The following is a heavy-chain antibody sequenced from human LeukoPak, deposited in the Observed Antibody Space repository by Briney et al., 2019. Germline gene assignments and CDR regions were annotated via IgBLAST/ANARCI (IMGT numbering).Heavy chain of an antibody. V-gene: IGHV4-34*01. CDR1: GGSFRGYY. D-gene: IGHD3-22*01. J-gene: IGHJ4*02. CDR2: INHSGST. Sequence: PSETLSLTCAVYGGSFRGYYWSWLRQPPAKGREGIGEINHSGSTNYNPSLKSRVTISVDTSKNQFSLKLSSVTAADTAVYYCARFPYYYDSSGPHWGQGTLVTVSS. CDR3: ARFPYYYDSSGPH.